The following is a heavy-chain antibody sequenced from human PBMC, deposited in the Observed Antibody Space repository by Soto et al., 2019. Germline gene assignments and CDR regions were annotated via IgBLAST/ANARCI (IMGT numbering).Heavy chain of an antibody. CDR2: IIPIFGTA. Sequence: SSVKVSCKASGGTFSSYAISWVRQAPGQGLEWMGGIIPIFGTANYAQKFQGRVTITADKSTSTAYMELSSLRSEDTAVYYCARVGQQLGSDWFDPWGQGTLVTV. V-gene: IGHV1-69*06. D-gene: IGHD6-13*01. J-gene: IGHJ5*02. CDR1: GGTFSSYA. CDR3: ARVGQQLGSDWFDP.